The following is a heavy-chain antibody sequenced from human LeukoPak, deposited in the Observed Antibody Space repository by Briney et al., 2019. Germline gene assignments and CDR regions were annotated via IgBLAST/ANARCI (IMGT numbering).Heavy chain of an antibody. Sequence: ASVKVSCKASGYTFTSYYMHWVRQAPGQGFEWMGIINPSGGSTSYAQKFQGRVTMTRDMSTSTVYMGLSSLRSEDTAVYYCARDRYDILTNWGQGTLVTVSS. CDR2: INPSGGST. CDR3: ARDRYDILTN. J-gene: IGHJ4*02. CDR1: GYTFTSYY. D-gene: IGHD3-9*01. V-gene: IGHV1-46*01.